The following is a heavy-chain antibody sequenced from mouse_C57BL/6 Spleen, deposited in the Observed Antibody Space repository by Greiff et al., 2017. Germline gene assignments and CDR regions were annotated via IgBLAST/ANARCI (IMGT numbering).Heavy chain of an antibody. J-gene: IGHJ4*01. CDR3: AYYYGSPYAMDY. CDR1: GYTFTSYG. Sequence: VQLQESGAELARPGASVKLSCKASGYTFTSYGISWVKQRTGQGLEWIGEIYPRSGNTYYNEKFKGKATLTADKSSSTAYMELRSLTSEDSAVYFCAYYYGSPYAMDYWGQGTSVTVSS. D-gene: IGHD1-1*01. CDR2: IYPRSGNT. V-gene: IGHV1-81*01.